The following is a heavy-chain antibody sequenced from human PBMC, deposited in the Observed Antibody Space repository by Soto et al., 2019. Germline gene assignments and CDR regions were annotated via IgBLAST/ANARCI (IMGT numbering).Heavy chain of an antibody. J-gene: IGHJ6*02. V-gene: IGHV4-61*01. CDR2: IYYSGST. CDR1: GGSVSSGIYY. CDR3: ARDRIVVVTATHYYYYGMDV. D-gene: IGHD2-21*02. Sequence: SETLSRTCTVSGGSVSSGIYYGIWIRQPPGKVLEWIGYIYYSGSTNYNPSLKSRVTISVDTSKNQFSLKLSSVTAADTAVYYCARDRIVVVTATHYYYYGMDVWGQGTTVTVSS.